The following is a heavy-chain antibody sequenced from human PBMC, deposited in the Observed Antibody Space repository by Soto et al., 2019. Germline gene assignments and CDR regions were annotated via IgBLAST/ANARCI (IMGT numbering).Heavy chain of an antibody. CDR2: INAGNGNT. J-gene: IGHJ6*02. Sequence: ASVKVSCKASGYTFTSYAMHCVHQAPGQRLEWMGWINAGNGNTKYSQKFQGRVTITRDTSASTAYMELSSLRSEDTAVYYCARAAFDWSGYYYYGMDVWGQGTTVTVSS. CDR1: GYTFTSYA. D-gene: IGHD3-9*01. CDR3: ARAAFDWSGYYYYGMDV. V-gene: IGHV1-3*01.